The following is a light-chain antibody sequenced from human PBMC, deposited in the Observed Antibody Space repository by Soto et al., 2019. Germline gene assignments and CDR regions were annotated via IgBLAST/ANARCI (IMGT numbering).Light chain of an antibody. Sequence: EKVMTQSPATLSVSPGERATLSCRASQGVSSNLAWYQQKPGQAPRLLIYDASTRATGIPARFSGSGSGTEFTLTISSLQSEDLAVYYCQQYDDWPETF. CDR2: DAS. CDR3: QQYDDWPET. V-gene: IGKV3-15*01. CDR1: QGVSSN. J-gene: IGKJ1*01.